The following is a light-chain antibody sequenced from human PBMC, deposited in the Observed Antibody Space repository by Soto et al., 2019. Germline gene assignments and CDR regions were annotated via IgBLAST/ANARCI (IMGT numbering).Light chain of an antibody. CDR2: DAS. Sequence: DIHMTQSPSSLSASVGDRVTITCRASQSITTYLNWYRQKPGKAPKLLIYDASSLESGVPSRFSGSGSGTEFTLTISSLQPDDFATYYCQQYNDYWTFGQGTKVDIK. V-gene: IGKV1-5*01. CDR3: QQYNDYWT. CDR1: QSITTY. J-gene: IGKJ1*01.